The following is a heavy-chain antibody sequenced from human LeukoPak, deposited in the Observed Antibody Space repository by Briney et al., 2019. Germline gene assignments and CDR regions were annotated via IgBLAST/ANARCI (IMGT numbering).Heavy chain of an antibody. V-gene: IGHV3-33*01. J-gene: IGHJ4*02. CDR2: IWNDGRNQ. CDR1: GFTFSNFG. CDR3: ARDRATVYFDY. Sequence: GGSLRLSCAASGFTFSNFGMHWVRQAPGKGLQWVALIWNDGRNQYYADSVKGRFTISRDSSKNTLYLQMNSLRAEDTAIYYCARDRATVYFDYWGQGTLVTVSS. D-gene: IGHD4-17*01.